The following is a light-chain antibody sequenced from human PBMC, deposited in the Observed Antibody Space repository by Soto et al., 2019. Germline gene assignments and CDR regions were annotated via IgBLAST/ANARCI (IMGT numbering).Light chain of an antibody. J-gene: IGLJ1*01. V-gene: IGLV1-47*02. Sequence: QSVLTQPPSASGTPGQRVTISCSGSSSNIGSNYVYWYQRLPGTAPKLLIYSNNQRPSGVPDRFSGSKSGTSASLAISGLRSEDEAGYYCAAWDDSLSGYVFGTGTKVTVL. CDR2: SNN. CDR3: AAWDDSLSGYV. CDR1: SSNIGSNY.